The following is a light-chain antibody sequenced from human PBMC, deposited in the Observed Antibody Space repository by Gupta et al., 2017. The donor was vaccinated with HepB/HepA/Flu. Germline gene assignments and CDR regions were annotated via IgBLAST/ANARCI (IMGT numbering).Light chain of an antibody. CDR3: AAWDDSLSGQV. J-gene: IGLJ3*02. CDR1: SSNIGTSH. V-gene: IGLV1-47*01. Sequence: QSVLTQSPSASGTPGPRVTISCSGSSSNIGTSHVYWYQQLPGTAPKLLIYRNNQRPSGVPDRFSGSKSGTSASLAISGLRSEDEADYYCAAWDDSLSGQVFGGGTKLTVL. CDR2: RNN.